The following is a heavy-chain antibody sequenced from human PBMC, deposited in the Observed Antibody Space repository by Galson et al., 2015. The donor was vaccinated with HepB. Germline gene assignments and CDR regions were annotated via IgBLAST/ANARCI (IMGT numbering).Heavy chain of an antibody. V-gene: IGHV3-53*01. CDR2: IYTGGNT. J-gene: IGHJ5*01. CDR1: GVDVSRNF. Sequence: SLRLSCAASGVDVSRNFISWVRQAPGKGLKWVSVIYTGGNTYYADSVKGRFSISRDDSKNTVYLQMNSLRAEDTAVYYCAKAFRSGDCWFDSWGRGSLVTVSS. CDR3: AKAFRSGDCWFDS. D-gene: IGHD2-21*02.